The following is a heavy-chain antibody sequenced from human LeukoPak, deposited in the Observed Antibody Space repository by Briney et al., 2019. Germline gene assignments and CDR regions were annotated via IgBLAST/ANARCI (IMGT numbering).Heavy chain of an antibody. V-gene: IGHV1-2*02. CDR3: ARVYGSGSYIPYYFDY. CDR1: GYTFTGYY. D-gene: IGHD3-10*01. J-gene: IGHJ4*02. Sequence: GASVKVSCKASGYTFTGYYMHWVRQAPGQGLEWMGWINPNSGGTNYAQKFQGRVTMTRDTSISTAYMELSRLRSDDTAVYYCARVYGSGSYIPYYFDYWGQGTLVTVSS. CDR2: INPNSGGT.